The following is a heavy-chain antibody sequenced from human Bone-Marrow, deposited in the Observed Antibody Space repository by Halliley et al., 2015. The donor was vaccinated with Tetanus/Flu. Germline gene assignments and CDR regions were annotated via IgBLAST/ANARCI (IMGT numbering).Heavy chain of an antibody. CDR3: ARSRDLGMTTVTLFDL. D-gene: IGHD4-17*01. V-gene: IGHV4-59*01. Sequence: WIGYIYYSGSTKYNPPRKMRVTMSVDPSKNQFSLKLTSVTAADTAVYYCARSRDLGMTTVTLFDLWGQGTLVTVSS. CDR2: IYYSGST. J-gene: IGHJ4*02.